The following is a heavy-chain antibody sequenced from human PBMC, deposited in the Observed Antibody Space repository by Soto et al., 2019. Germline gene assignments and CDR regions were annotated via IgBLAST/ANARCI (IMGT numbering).Heavy chain of an antibody. V-gene: IGHV3-66*01. CDR1: GFTVSSNY. J-gene: IGHJ4*02. Sequence: PGGSLRLSCAASGFTVSSNYMSWVRQAPGKGLEWVSVIYSGGSTYYADSVKGRFTISRDNSKNTLYFQMNSLRAEDTAVYYCARGRSGYFFDYWGQGTLVTVSS. CDR3: ARGRSGYFFDY. CDR2: IYSGGST. D-gene: IGHD3-22*01.